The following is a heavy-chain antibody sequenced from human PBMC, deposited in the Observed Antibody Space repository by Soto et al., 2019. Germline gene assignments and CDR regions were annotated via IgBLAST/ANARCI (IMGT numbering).Heavy chain of an antibody. Sequence: QLQLQESGPGLVKPSETLSLTCTVSGGSISSSSYYWGWIRQPPGKGLEWIGGIYYSGSTYYNPSLKSQVTISVDTSKNKFSLKLSSVTAADTAVYYCARRNSSSSGRLGFDYWGQGTLVTVSS. CDR2: IYYSGST. V-gene: IGHV4-39*01. CDR3: ARRNSSSSGRLGFDY. D-gene: IGHD6-6*01. J-gene: IGHJ4*02. CDR1: GGSISSSSYY.